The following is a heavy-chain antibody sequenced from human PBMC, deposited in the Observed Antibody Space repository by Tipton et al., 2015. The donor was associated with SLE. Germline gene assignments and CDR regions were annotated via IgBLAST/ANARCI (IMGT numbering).Heavy chain of an antibody. V-gene: IGHV4-59*11. Sequence: TLSLTCTVSGASIRSHCWCWIRQPPGKGLEWIGYICNSVNINYIPSLKSRVTISADTSKNQISLKLTSVTAADTAVFYCARGSVRADDYWGQGTLVTVSS. CDR2: ICNSVNI. CDR3: ARGSVRADDY. D-gene: IGHD4-23*01. J-gene: IGHJ4*02. CDR1: GASIRSHC.